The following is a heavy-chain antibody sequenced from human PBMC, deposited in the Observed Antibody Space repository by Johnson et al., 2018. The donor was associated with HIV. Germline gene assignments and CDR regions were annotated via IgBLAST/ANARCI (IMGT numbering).Heavy chain of an antibody. D-gene: IGHD5-18*01. V-gene: IGHV3-30*18. CDR3: AKNTAMVGDAFDI. J-gene: IGHJ3*02. CDR1: GFSFGTYA. CDR2: ISHDGYNE. Sequence: QVQLVESGGGVVQPGRSLRLSCAASGFSFGTYAMHWVRQAPGKGLEWVAVISHDGYNEDYGDSVKGRFTISRDNSKNSLYLQLNSLRPEDTAVFYCAKNTAMVGDAFDIWGQGTMVTVSS.